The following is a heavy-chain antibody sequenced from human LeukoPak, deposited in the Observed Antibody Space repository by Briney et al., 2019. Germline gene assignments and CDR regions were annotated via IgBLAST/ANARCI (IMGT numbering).Heavy chain of an antibody. Sequence: GGSLRLSCAASGFTFSNYAMNWVRQAPGKGLEWVSVISGSGGSTYYADSVKGRFTISRDNSKNTLYLQMNSLRAEDTAVYYCAKRVGGSYDILTGYYSHPFDYWGQGTLVTVSS. CDR3: AKRVGGSYDILTGYYSHPFDY. CDR2: ISGSGGST. D-gene: IGHD3-9*01. V-gene: IGHV3-23*01. CDR1: GFTFSNYA. J-gene: IGHJ4*02.